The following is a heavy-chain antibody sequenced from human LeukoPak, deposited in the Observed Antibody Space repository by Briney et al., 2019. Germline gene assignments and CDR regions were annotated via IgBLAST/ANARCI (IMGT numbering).Heavy chain of an antibody. Sequence: SETLSLTCTVSGGSFSSYYWSWIRQPPGKGLEWIGYIYYSGSTNYNPSLKSRVTISVDTSKNQFCLKLSSVTAADTAVYYCARECSSTSCYTGRGAGNWFDPWGQGTLVTVSS. CDR3: ARECSSTSCYTGRGAGNWFDP. J-gene: IGHJ5*02. D-gene: IGHD2-2*02. V-gene: IGHV4-59*01. CDR2: IYYSGST. CDR1: GGSFSSYY.